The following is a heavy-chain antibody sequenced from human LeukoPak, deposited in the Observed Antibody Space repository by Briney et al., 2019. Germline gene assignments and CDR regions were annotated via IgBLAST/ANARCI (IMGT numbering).Heavy chain of an antibody. J-gene: IGHJ4*02. CDR1: GFTFSTYA. CDR3: ATDWGY. V-gene: IGHV3-23*01. Sequence: GGSLRLSCAASGFTFSTYAMRWVRQAPGKGLEWVSAISGSGSTTFYADSVKGRCTISRDNSENTLYLQMNRLTAEDTAVYYCATDWGYWGQGTLVTVSS. D-gene: IGHD3-16*01. CDR2: ISGSGSTT.